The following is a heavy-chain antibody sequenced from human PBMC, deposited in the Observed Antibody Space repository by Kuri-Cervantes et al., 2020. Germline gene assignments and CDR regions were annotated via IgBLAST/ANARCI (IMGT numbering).Heavy chain of an antibody. CDR1: GFTFSSYW. D-gene: IGHD6-13*01. CDR2: ISGSGGST. CDR3: AKDVGYSSRVYYYYGMDV. V-gene: IGHV3-23*01. J-gene: IGHJ6*02. Sequence: GESLKISCAASGFTFSSYWMHWVRQAPGKGLEWVSAISGSGGSTYYADSVKGRFTISRDNSKNTLYLQMNSLRAEDTAVYYCAKDVGYSSRVYYYYGMDVWGQGTTVTVSS.